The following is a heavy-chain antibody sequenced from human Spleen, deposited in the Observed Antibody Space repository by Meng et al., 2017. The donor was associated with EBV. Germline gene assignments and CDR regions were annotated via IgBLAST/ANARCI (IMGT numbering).Heavy chain of an antibody. J-gene: IGHJ5*02. CDR3: AREYVGYVVAADASLRWFDP. Sequence: QVQLVQSGSELKKPGASVKVSCKASGYTFSNYAMNWVRQAPGQGLEWMGWINTNTGSPTYAQGFTGRFVFSLDTSVSTAYLQISSLKAEDTAVYYCAREYVGYVVAADASLRWFDPWGQGTLVTVSS. CDR2: INTNTGSP. D-gene: IGHD2-15*01. CDR1: GYTFSNYA. V-gene: IGHV7-4-1*02.